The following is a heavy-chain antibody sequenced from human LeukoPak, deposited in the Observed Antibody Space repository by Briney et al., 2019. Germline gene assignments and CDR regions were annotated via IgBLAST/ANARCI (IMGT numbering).Heavy chain of an antibody. CDR1: GDSLSSNSAA. J-gene: IGHJ3*02. CDR3: ALASSSYHDSFDI. V-gene: IGHV6-1*01. Sequence: SQTLSLTCAFSGDSLSSNSAAWNSISQSPSRGLEWLRSTYYRSKWYTDYAGSVNSRIAINPHTSQNQFYQTLNSLTAEATAADYCALASSSYHDSFDIWDKGKMVTVSS. CDR2: TYYRSKWYT. D-gene: IGHD6-6*01.